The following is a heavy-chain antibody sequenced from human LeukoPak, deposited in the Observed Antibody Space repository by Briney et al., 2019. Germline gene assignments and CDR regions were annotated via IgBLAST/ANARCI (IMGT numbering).Heavy chain of an antibody. CDR1: EFTFKNAW. CDR3: STGLIPTTGYY. D-gene: IGHD1-1*01. J-gene: IGHJ4*02. Sequence: GGSLRPSCAASEFTFKNAWMNWVRQAPGKGLEWVGRIRSKTDGGTTDYAAPVRGRFTISRDDSKNMLYLQMNSLKTEDTAVYYCSTGLIPTTGYYWGQGTLVAVSS. CDR2: IRSKTDGGTT. V-gene: IGHV3-15*01.